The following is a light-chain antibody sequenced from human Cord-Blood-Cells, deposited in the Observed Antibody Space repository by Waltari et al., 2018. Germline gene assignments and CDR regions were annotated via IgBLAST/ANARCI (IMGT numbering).Light chain of an antibody. Sequence: IQITQSPSSLSASVGDRVTITCQASQSISSYLNWYQQKPGKAPKLLIYAASSLQSGVPSRFSGSGSGTDFTLTISSLQPEDFATYYCQQSYSTPLTFGGGTKVEIK. J-gene: IGKJ4*01. CDR1: QSISSY. CDR2: AAS. V-gene: IGKV1-39*01. CDR3: QQSYSTPLT.